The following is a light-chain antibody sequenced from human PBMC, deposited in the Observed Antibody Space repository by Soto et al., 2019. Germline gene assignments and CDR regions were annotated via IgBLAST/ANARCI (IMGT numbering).Light chain of an antibody. CDR3: GTWDSSLSVGV. CDR1: SSNIGSNF. V-gene: IGLV1-51*01. CDR2: DNN. J-gene: IGLJ2*01. Sequence: QSVLTQPPSVSAAPGQKVTISCTGSSSNIGSNFVSWYQQLPGTAPKLLIYDNNKRPSGIPDRFLGSKSGTSATLGITGLQTGDEADYYCGTWDSSLSVGVFGGGTKLTVL.